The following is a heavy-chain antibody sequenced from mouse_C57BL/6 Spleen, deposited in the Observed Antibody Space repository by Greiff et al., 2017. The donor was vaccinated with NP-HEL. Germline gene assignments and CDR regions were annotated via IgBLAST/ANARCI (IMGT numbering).Heavy chain of an antibody. V-gene: IGHV1-52*01. CDR3: AREGDEDY. Sequence: QVQLQQPGAELVRPGSSVKLSCKASGYTFTSYWMHWVKQRPIQGLEWIGNIDPSDSETPYNQKFKDKATLTVDKSSSTAYMQLSSLTSEDSAVYYCAREGDEDYWGQGTTLTVSS. CDR1: GYTFTSYW. J-gene: IGHJ2*01. CDR2: IDPSDSET. D-gene: IGHD3-3*01.